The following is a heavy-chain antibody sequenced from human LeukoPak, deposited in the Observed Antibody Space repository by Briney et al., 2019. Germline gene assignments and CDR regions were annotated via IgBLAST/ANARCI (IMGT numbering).Heavy chain of an antibody. CDR3: ATAPRIFDLDSDNRFGDY. J-gene: IGHJ4*02. D-gene: IGHD3/OR15-3a*01. Sequence: VKITFMSSVYTFTAYYIHWVHQAPCKGLEWMGRVDPEDGESIYAGRFQGRVTMTADTSTNTAYMELSSLGSDDTAVYHCATAPRIFDLDSDNRFGDYWGQGTLVTVSS. V-gene: IGHV1-69-2*01. CDR2: VDPEDGES. CDR1: VYTFTAYY.